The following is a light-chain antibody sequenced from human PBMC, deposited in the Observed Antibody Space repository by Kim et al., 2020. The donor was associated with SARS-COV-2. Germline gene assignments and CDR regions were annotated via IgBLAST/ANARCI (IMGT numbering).Light chain of an antibody. V-gene: IGLV3-1*01. CDR2: QDS. CDR1: KLGDKY. J-gene: IGLJ2*01. Sequence: SGSPGRTASITGSGDKLGDKYACWYQQKPGQSPVLVIYQDSKRPSGIPERFSGSNSGNTATLTISGTQAMDEADYYCQAWDSSTVVFGGGTQLTVL. CDR3: QAWDSSTVV.